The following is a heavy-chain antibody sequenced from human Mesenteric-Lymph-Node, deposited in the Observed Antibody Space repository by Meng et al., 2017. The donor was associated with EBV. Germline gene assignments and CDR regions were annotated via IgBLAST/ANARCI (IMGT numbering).Heavy chain of an antibody. CDR1: GLTLSSYW. J-gene: IGHJ4*02. CDR2: INSDGSIT. D-gene: IGHD6-25*01. Sequence: VQLVEFGGGLVQPGGSLRLSCAASGLTLSSYWMHWVRQAPGKGLVWVSRINSDGSITTYADSVKDRFTISRDNAKNTLYLQMNSLRAEDTAVYYCTRAPATASAYWGQGTLVTVSS. CDR3: TRAPATASAY. V-gene: IGHV3-74*01.